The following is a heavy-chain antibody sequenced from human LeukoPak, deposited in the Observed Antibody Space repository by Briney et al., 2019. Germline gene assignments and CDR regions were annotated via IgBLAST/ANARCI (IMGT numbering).Heavy chain of an antibody. CDR2: IYHSGST. V-gene: IGHV4-30-2*01. D-gene: IGHD3-10*01. Sequence: KTSETLSLTCAVSGGSISSGGYPGSWIRQPPGKGLEWIGCIYHSGSTYYSPSLNSRVTISVDRSKTQFSLKLSSVTAADTAVYYCARASPHGPGYGSGSYVDYWGQGTLVTVSS. J-gene: IGHJ4*02. CDR1: GGSISSGGYP. CDR3: ARASPHGPGYGSGSYVDY.